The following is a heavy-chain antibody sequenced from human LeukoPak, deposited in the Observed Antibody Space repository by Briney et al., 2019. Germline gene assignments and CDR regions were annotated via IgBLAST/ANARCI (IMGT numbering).Heavy chain of an antibody. CDR1: GGSISSYY. J-gene: IGHJ3*02. CDR2: IYYSGST. CDR3: ARGGGGSGWYADAFDI. V-gene: IGHV4-59*01. Sequence: SETLSLTCTVSGGSISSYYWSWIRQPPGKGLEWIGYIYYSGSTNYNPSLKSRVTISVDTSKNQFSLKLSSVTAADTAVYYCARGGGGSGWYADAFDIWGQGTMVTVSS. D-gene: IGHD6-19*01.